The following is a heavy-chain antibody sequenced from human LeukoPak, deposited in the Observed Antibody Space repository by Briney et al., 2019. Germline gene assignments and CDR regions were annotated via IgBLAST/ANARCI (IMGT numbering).Heavy chain of an antibody. D-gene: IGHD2-2*01. CDR1: GGSFSGYY. CDR3: ARVLYCSSTSCHEIFGY. V-gene: IGHV4-34*01. CDR2: INHSGST. J-gene: IGHJ4*02. Sequence: ASETLSLTCAVYGGSFSGYYWSWIRQPPGKGLEWIGEINHSGSTNYNPSLKSRVTISVDTSKNQFSLKLSSVTAADTAVYYCARVLYCSSTSCHEIFGYWGQGTLVTVSS.